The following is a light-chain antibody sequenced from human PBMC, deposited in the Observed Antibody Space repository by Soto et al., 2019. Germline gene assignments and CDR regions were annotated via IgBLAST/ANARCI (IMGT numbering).Light chain of an antibody. Sequence: QSVLTQPPSASGTPGQRVTISCSGRNSNIGSNYVYWYQQVPGTAPKLLIYTNNQRPSGVPDRFSGSKSATSASLAIGGLQAEDEADYYCCSYAGSYTYVFGTGTKLTVL. CDR3: CSYAGSYTYV. CDR1: NSNIGSNY. V-gene: IGLV1-47*01. CDR2: TNN. J-gene: IGLJ1*01.